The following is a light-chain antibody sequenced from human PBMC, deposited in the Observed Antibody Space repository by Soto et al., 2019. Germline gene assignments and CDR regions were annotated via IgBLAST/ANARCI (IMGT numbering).Light chain of an antibody. CDR3: QQYYSTPWT. J-gene: IGKJ1*01. V-gene: IGKV4-1*01. Sequence: DIVMTQSPDSLAVSLGERATINCKSSQSVFYSSYNKNYLAWYQQKPGQPPTLLIYWASTRESGVPDRFSGGGSGTDFTLTISSLQAEDVAVYYCQQYYSTPWTFGQGTKVEIK. CDR2: WAS. CDR1: QSVFYSSYNKNY.